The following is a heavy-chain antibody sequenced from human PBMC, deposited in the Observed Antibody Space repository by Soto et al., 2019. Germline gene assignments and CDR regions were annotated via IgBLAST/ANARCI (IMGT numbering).Heavy chain of an antibody. J-gene: IGHJ4*02. Sequence: GGSLRLSCAASGFSFIDYYMDWARQAPGKGLEWVGRIRRKANSYTTVYAASVKGRFIISRDDSMNSVYLQMNSLRSEDTAVYYCATNVVRSGSYYDYWGQGTLVTVSS. V-gene: IGHV3-72*01. CDR3: ATNVVRSGSYYDY. D-gene: IGHD1-26*01. CDR1: GFSFIDYY. CDR2: IRRKANSYTT.